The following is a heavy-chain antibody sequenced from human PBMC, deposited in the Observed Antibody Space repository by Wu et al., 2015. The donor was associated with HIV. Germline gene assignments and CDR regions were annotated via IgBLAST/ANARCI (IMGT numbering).Heavy chain of an antibody. D-gene: IGHD6-25*01. CDR1: ASTFTNYD. CDR3: ARDRSGFYYYMDV. CDR2: ISPYTGNT. V-gene: IGHV1-18*01. J-gene: IGHJ6*03. Sequence: QVQLVQSGPEVKKPGASVKVSCKASASTFTNYDISWVRQAPGQGLEWMGRISPYTGNTNYAQNLQGRVSMTTDTSTTTAYMEVRSLRSDDTAVYYCARDRSGFYYYMDVVGQRDHGQRLL.